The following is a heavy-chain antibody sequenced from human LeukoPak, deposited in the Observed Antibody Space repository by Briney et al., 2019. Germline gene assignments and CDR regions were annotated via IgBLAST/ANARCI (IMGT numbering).Heavy chain of an antibody. Sequence: SETLSLTCAVSGFSISSTNWWGGSRPPPGEGLEWIGFSYYSGNSNYNPSLKSRVTMSVDTSKNQFSLTLSSVTALDTAVYYCARIFLGYSSGWYFAYWGQGTLVTVSS. CDR2: SYYSGNS. V-gene: IGHV4-28*06. CDR3: ARIFLGYSSGWYFAY. D-gene: IGHD6-19*01. CDR1: GFSISSTNW. J-gene: IGHJ4*02.